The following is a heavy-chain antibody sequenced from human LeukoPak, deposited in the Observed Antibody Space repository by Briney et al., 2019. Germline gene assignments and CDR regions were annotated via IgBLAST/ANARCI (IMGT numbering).Heavy chain of an antibody. Sequence: SETLSLTCAVYGGSFSGYYWSWIRQPPGKGLEWIGEINHSGSTNYNPSLKSRVTISVDTSKNQFSLKLSSVTAADTAVYYCARESGEYYDFWSGYLPHDAFDIWGQGTMVTVSS. CDR1: GGSFSGYY. D-gene: IGHD3-3*01. CDR3: ARESGEYYDFWSGYLPHDAFDI. CDR2: INHSGST. J-gene: IGHJ3*02. V-gene: IGHV4-34*01.